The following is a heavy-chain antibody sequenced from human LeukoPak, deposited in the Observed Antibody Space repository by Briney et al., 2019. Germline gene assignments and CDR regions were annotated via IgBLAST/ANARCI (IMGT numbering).Heavy chain of an antibody. J-gene: IGHJ4*02. CDR2: ISSSSSYI. D-gene: IGHD2-2*01. V-gene: IGHV3-21*01. CDR1: GFTFSSYS. CDR3: ARFYCSSTSCLEDY. Sequence: GGSLRLSCAASGFTFSSYSMNWVRQAPGKGLEWVSSISSSSSYIHYADSVKGRFTISRDNAKNSLYLQMNSLRAEDTAVYYCARFYCSSTSCLEDYWGQGTLVTVSS.